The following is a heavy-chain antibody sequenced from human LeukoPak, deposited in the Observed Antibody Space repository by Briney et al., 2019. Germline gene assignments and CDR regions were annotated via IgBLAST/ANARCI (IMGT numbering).Heavy chain of an antibody. D-gene: IGHD2-2*01. Sequence: GGSLRLSCAASGVSFSTYSMSWIRQAPGKGLEWVSYISSSSSTVYYADSVKGRFTISRDNAKSSLYLQMNSLRAEDTAVYYCARDPGYCSSTTCRLYYFDYWGQGTLVTVSS. CDR1: GVSFSTYS. CDR2: ISSSSSTV. CDR3: ARDPGYCSSTTCRLYYFDY. V-gene: IGHV3-48*01. J-gene: IGHJ4*02.